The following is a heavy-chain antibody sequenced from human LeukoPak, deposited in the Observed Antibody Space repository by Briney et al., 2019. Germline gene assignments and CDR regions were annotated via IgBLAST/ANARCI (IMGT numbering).Heavy chain of an antibody. CDR2: IAPSDSYT. J-gene: IGHJ4*02. Sequence: GESLKISCKGSGYSFTSYWISWVRQMPGKGLEWMGWIAPSDSYTNYRPSVQGHATISADKSISTAYLQWSSLKASDTAMYYCARRDGEQLVLLDYWGQGTLVTVSS. V-gene: IGHV5-10-1*01. D-gene: IGHD6-6*01. CDR1: GYSFTSYW. CDR3: ARRDGEQLVLLDY.